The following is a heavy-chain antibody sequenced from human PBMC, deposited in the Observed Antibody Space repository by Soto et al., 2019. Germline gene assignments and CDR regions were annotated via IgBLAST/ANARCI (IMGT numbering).Heavy chain of an antibody. CDR3: SRGPRQLASWYYLDY. CDR2: INHSGST. J-gene: IGHJ4*02. CDR1: GGSFSGYS. Sequence: SETLSLTCAVYGGSFSGYSWSWIRQPPGKGLEWIGEINHSGSTNYNPSLKRRVTISVNTTKNQSSQKLSSVTAADTAVHYCSRGPRQLASWYYLDYWGPGALVT. D-gene: IGHD6-13*01. V-gene: IGHV4-34*01.